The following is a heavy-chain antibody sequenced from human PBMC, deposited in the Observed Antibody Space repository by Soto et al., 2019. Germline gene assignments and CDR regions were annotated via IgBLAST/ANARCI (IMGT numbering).Heavy chain of an antibody. D-gene: IGHD4-17*01. CDR1: GGSFSGYH. J-gene: IGHJ4*02. Sequence: SETLSLTCAVYGGSFSGYHWSWIRQPPGKGLEWIGEINHSGITNYNPSLKSRVTISVDTSKNQFTLNLTSLTAADTAVYYCAKAGRLRSTFGFWGQGTLVT. V-gene: IGHV4-34*01. CDR3: AKAGRLRSTFGF. CDR2: INHSGIT.